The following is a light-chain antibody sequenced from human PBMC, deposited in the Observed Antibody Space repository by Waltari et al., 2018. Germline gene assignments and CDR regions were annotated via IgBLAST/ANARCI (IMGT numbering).Light chain of an antibody. CDR2: EVY. CDR3: SSYTSSSTGI. CDR1: SSDIGGYNF. Sequence: QSALTQPASVSGSPGQSITISCTGTSSDIGGYNFVSLDQQHPGKVPKIIIYEVYNRPSGVSCSLSGSKSCKPSSLTISGLQTEDEADYYCSSYTSSSTGIFGGGTKLSVL. J-gene: IGLJ2*01. V-gene: IGLV2-14*01.